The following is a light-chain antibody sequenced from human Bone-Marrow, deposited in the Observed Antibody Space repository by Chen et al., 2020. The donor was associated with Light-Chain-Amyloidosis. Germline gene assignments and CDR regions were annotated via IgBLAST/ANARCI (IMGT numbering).Light chain of an antibody. CDR2: WAS. Sequence: DIVMTQFPDSLAVSLGERATINCKSSQSVLYSSNNKNYLAWYPQKPGQPPKLLISWASTRESGVPDRFSGSGSGTDFTLTINSLQAEDVAVYYCQQYYSIPVTFGPGTKVD. J-gene: IGKJ3*01. CDR1: QSVLYSSNNKNY. V-gene: IGKV4-1*01. CDR3: QQYYSIPVT.